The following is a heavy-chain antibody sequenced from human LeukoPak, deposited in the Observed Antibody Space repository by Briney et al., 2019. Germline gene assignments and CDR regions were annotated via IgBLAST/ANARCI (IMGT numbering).Heavy chain of an antibody. CDR1: GFTFSSFK. J-gene: IGHJ4*02. CDR3: ARDFTGGEYFDS. V-gene: IGHV3-21*06. D-gene: IGHD3-16*01. Sequence: SLRLSCAASGFTFSSFKMTWVPQAPGKGLEWVASISPSSTYIYYGDSLKGRVTVSRDNAKSLLFLHMSSLRPDDPAVYYCARDFTGGEYFDSWGQGALVSVSS. CDR2: ISPSSTYI.